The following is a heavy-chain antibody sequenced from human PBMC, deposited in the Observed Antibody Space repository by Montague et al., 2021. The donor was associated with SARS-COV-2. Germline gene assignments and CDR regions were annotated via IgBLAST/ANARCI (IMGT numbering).Heavy chain of an antibody. D-gene: IGHD3-9*01. CDR1: GFSLSTSGVG. CDR2: IYWDDDK. V-gene: IGHV2-5*02. CDR3: AHRRDFRYYDILTGYDSYSYYYGMDV. J-gene: IGHJ6*02. Sequence: PALVKPTQTLTLTCTFSGFSLSTSGVGVGWIRQPPGKALEWLALIYWDDDKRYSPSLKSRLTITKDTSKNQVVLTMTNMDPVDTDTYYCAHRRDFRYYDILTGYDSYSYYYGMDVWGQGTTVTVSS.